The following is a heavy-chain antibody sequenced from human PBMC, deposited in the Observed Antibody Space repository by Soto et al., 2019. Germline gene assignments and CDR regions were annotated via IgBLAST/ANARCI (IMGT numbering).Heavy chain of an antibody. J-gene: IGHJ4*02. CDR2: IIPIFSTA. Sequence: GASVKVSCKASGGTFSSYAISWVRQAPGQGLEWMGGIIPIFSTANYAQKFQGRVTITADESTSTAYMELSSLRSEDTATYYCARGHHSNDWYPIDYWGQGTVVTVSS. CDR1: GGTFSSYA. CDR3: ARGHHSNDWYPIDY. D-gene: IGHD6-19*01. V-gene: IGHV1-69*13.